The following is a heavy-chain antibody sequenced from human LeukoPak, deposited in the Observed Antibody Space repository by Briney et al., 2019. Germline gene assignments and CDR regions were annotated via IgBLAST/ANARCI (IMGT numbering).Heavy chain of an antibody. D-gene: IGHD6-13*01. J-gene: IGHJ2*01. CDR2: IYYSGST. CDR3: ARSRIAAAGSTWYFDL. Sequence: SETLSLTCTVSGGSISSGDYYWSWIRQPPGKGLEWIGYIYYSGSTYYNPSLKSRVTISVDTSKNPFSLKLSSVTAADTAVYYCARSRIAAAGSTWYFDLWGRGTLVTVSS. CDR1: GGSISSGDYY. V-gene: IGHV4-30-4*01.